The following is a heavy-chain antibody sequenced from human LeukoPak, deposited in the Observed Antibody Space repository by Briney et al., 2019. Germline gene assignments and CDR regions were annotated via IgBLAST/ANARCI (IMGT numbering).Heavy chain of an antibody. CDR3: ARVGYFDWLLIY. J-gene: IGHJ4*02. CDR2: IYTSGST. D-gene: IGHD3-9*01. Sequence: SQTLSLTCTVSGGSINSATYYWTWIRQPAGKGLEWIGRIYTSGSTNYNPSLKSRVTISVDTSKNQFSLKLSSVTAAGTAVYYCARVGYFDWLLIYWGQGTLVTVSS. CDR1: GGSINSATYY. V-gene: IGHV4-61*02.